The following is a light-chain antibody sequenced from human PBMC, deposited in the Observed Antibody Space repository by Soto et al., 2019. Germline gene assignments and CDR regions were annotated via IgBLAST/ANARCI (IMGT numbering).Light chain of an antibody. CDR2: WAS. CDR3: QQYYSTPLT. CDR1: QSVLSSSNSKNY. V-gene: IGKV4-1*01. J-gene: IGKJ4*01. Sequence: DIVMTQSPDSLTVSLGERATFNCKSSQSVLSSSNSKNYLAWYQQKPGQPPKLLIYWASTRESGVPDRFSGSGSGTDFTLTISSLQAEDVAVYYCQQYYSTPLTFGGGTKVEIK.